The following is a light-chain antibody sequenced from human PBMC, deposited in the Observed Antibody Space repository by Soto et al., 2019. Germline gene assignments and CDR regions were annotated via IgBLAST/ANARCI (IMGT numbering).Light chain of an antibody. CDR2: DAS. CDR3: QQRSNWPPVT. V-gene: IGKV3-11*01. J-gene: IGKJ4*01. Sequence: EIVLTQSPATLSLSPGERATLSCRASQSVSSYLAWYQQKPGQAPRLLIYDASNRATGIPARFSGSGSVTDFTLTISSLEPEDFAVYYCQQRSNWPPVTFGGWTKVEIK. CDR1: QSVSSY.